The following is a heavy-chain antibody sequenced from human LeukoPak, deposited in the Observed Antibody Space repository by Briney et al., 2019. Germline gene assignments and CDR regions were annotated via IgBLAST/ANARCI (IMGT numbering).Heavy chain of an antibody. V-gene: IGHV4-34*01. Sequence: GSLRLSCEASGFTFSSYWMSWVRQPPGKGLEWIGEINHSGSTNYNPSLKSRVTISVDTSKNQFSLKLSSVTAADTAVYYCARGPLLWFGELFDYWGQGTLVTVSS. CDR3: ARGPLLWFGELFDY. CDR2: INHSGST. J-gene: IGHJ4*02. D-gene: IGHD3-10*01. CDR1: GFTFSSYW.